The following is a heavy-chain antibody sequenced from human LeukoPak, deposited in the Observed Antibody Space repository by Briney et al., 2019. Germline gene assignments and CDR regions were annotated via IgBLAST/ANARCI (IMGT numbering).Heavy chain of an antibody. D-gene: IGHD1-26*01. CDR1: GYTFTGYY. CDR3: ARSLSGSAGENWFDP. CDR2: INPSGGST. V-gene: IGHV1-46*01. Sequence: ASVKVSCKASGYTFTGYYIHWVRQAPGQGLEWMGIINPSGGSTSYAQKFQGRVTMTRDTSTSTVYMELSSLRSEDTAVYYCARSLSGSAGENWFDPWGQGTLVTVSS. J-gene: IGHJ5*02.